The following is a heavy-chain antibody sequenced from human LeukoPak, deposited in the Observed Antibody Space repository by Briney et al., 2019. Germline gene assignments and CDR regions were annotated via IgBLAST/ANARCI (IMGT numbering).Heavy chain of an antibody. CDR2: IYYSGST. Sequence: PSETLSLTCTVSGGSISSYYWSWIRQPPGKGLEWIGYIYYSGSTNYNPSLKSRVTISVDTSKNQFSLKLSSVTAADTAVYYCARQHPHLEWLDYHYMDVWGKGTTVTVSS. CDR1: GGSISSYY. V-gene: IGHV4-59*01. J-gene: IGHJ6*03. CDR3: ARQHPHLEWLDYHYMDV. D-gene: IGHD3-3*01.